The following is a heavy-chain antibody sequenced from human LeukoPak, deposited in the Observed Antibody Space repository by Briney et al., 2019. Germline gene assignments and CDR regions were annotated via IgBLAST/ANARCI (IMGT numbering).Heavy chain of an antibody. Sequence: SVKVSCKAPGGTFSSYTISWVRQAPGQGLEWMGRIIPMFGTTNYAQKFQDRVTITTDESTSTANMELSSLRSEDTAIYYCARVEGGRGDNGNKLDYWGQGTLVTVSS. J-gene: IGHJ4*02. CDR1: GGTFSSYT. CDR3: ARVEGGRGDNGNKLDY. V-gene: IGHV1-69*05. D-gene: IGHD5-12*01. CDR2: IIPMFGTT.